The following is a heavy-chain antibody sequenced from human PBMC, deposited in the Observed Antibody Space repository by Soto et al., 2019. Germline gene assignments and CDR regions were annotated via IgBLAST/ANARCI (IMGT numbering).Heavy chain of an antibody. CDR2: IIPIFGTA. Sequence: SVKVSCKASGGTFTSSAISWVRQAPGQGLEWMGGIIPIFGTANYAQKFQGRVTITADESTSTAYMELSSLRSEDTAVYFCAREGGSLTVLMRPTVYYGMDVWGQGTTVTVSS. CDR3: AREGGSLTVLMRPTVYYGMDV. V-gene: IGHV1-69*13. CDR1: GGTFTSSA. J-gene: IGHJ6*02. D-gene: IGHD2-8*01.